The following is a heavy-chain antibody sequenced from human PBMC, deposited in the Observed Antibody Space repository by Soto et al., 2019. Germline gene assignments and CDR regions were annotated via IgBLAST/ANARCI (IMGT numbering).Heavy chain of an antibody. V-gene: IGHV3-21*01. Sequence: PGGSLRLSCEASGFTFSRVSMTWLRQVPGKGLEWVASISSGSSDTWYADSVKGRFIISRDNAQNSLFLQMNTLRPEVTAMYYCARVAYWDPGTQVTVSS. J-gene: IGHJ4*02. CDR1: GFTFSRVS. CDR2: ISSGSSDT. CDR3: ARVAY.